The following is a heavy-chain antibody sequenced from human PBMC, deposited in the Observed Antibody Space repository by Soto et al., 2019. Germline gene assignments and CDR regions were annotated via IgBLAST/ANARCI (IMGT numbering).Heavy chain of an antibody. Sequence: EVQLVESGGGLVQPGGSLRLSCAASGFTVSSNYMSWVRQAPGKGLEWVSVIYSGGSTYYADSVKGRFTISRHNSKNTLYLQMNSLRAEDTAVYYCARGPLYAHDYAPGYYYYGMDVWGQGTTVTVSS. V-gene: IGHV3-53*04. CDR2: IYSGGST. CDR1: GFTVSSNY. D-gene: IGHD2-8*01. J-gene: IGHJ6*02. CDR3: ARGPLYAHDYAPGYYYYGMDV.